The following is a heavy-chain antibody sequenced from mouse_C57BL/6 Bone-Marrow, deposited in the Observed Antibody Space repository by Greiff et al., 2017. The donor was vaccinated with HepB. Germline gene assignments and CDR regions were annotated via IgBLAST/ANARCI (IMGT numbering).Heavy chain of an antibody. CDR3: ARGYYYGSSPWFAY. CDR2: IDPNSGGT. V-gene: IGHV1-72*01. CDR1: GYTFTSYW. J-gene: IGHJ3*01. D-gene: IGHD1-1*01. Sequence: QVQLQQPGAELVKPGASVKLSCKASGYTFTSYWMHWVKQRPGRGLGWIGRIDPNSGGTKYNEKFKSKATLTVDKPSSTAYMQLSSLTSEDSAVYYCARGYYYGSSPWFAYWGQGTLVTVSA.